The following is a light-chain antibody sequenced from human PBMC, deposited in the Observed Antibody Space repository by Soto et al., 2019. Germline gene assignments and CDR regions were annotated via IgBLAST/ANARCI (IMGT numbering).Light chain of an antibody. V-gene: IGLV2-23*03. J-gene: IGLJ1*01. Sequence: QSVLTQPASVSGSPGQSITISCTGTSSDVGSYNLVSWYQQHPGKAPKLMIYEGSKRPSGVSNRFSGSKSGNTASLTISGLQAEDEAAYYCCSYAXSSPFVSGTGTKVTVL. CDR3: CSYAXSSPFV. CDR2: EGS. CDR1: SSDVGSYNL.